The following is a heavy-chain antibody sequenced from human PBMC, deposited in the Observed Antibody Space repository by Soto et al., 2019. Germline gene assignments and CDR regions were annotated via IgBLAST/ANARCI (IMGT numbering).Heavy chain of an antibody. J-gene: IGHJ6*02. D-gene: IGHD2-2*01. CDR3: ARNIVVVPAANHYYYYYGMDV. Sequence: EVQLVESGGGLVKPGGSLRLSCAASGFTFSSYSMNWVRQAPGKGLEWVSSISSSSGYIFYADSVKGRFTISRDNSKNTLYLQMNSLRAEDTAVYYCARNIVVVPAANHYYYYYGMDVWGQGTTVTVSS. V-gene: IGHV3-21*01. CDR2: ISSSSGYI. CDR1: GFTFSSYS.